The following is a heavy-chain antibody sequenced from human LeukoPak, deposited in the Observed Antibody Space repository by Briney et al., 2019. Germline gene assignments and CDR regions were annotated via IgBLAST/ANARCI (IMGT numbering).Heavy chain of an antibody. Sequence: ASVKVSCKASGYTFTGYYMHWVRQAPGQGLEWMGWINPNSGGTNYAQKFQGRVTMTRDTSISTAYMELSRLRSDDTAVYYCARDWGYCSGGSCYRGAFDIWGQGTMVTVSS. CDR2: INPNSGGT. J-gene: IGHJ3*02. V-gene: IGHV1-2*02. CDR3: ARDWGYCSGGSCYRGAFDI. CDR1: GYTFTGYY. D-gene: IGHD2-15*01.